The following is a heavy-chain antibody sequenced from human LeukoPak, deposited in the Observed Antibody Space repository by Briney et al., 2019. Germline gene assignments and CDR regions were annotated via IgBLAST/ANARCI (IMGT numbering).Heavy chain of an antibody. Sequence: GGSLRLSCAVSGFTFSRYGMHWIRQAPGKGMEWVAFIWYDGKNDQEYAESVKGRFTISRDNSKNTLYLQMNSLRTEDTAMYYWAKDRCGISPCREAFEIWAQGTWVTVSS. J-gene: IGHJ3*02. D-gene: IGHD2-21*01. CDR1: GFTFSRYG. CDR2: IWYDGKNDQ. V-gene: IGHV3-30*02. CDR3: AKDRCGISPCREAFEI.